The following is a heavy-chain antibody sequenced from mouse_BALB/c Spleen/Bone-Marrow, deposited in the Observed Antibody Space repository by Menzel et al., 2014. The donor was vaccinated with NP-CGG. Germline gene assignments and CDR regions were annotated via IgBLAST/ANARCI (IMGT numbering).Heavy chain of an antibody. Sequence: EVQRVESGGGLVQPGGSLKLSCAASGFTFSSYGMSWVRQTPDKRLELVATIISNGGSTYYPDSVKGRFTISRDSAKNTLYLQMSSLKSEDTAMYYCAREDYYYAMDYWGQGTSVTVSS. V-gene: IGHV5-6-3*01. CDR3: AREDYYYAMDY. CDR2: IISNGGST. J-gene: IGHJ4*01. CDR1: GFTFSSYG.